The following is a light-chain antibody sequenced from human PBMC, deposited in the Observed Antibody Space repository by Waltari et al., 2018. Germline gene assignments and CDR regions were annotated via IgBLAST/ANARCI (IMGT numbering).Light chain of an antibody. J-gene: IGLJ2*01. CDR3: QSADSSGPSVV. Sequence: SYELHQPSPMSVSPGQPARTTFPGTLLEKQLGFWYQQKPGQAPILVIFKDNERPSGIPERFSGSSSGTTVTLTISGVQAEDEADYYCQSADSSGPSVVFGGGTKLT. V-gene: IGLV3-25*03. CDR2: KDN. CDR1: LLEKQL.